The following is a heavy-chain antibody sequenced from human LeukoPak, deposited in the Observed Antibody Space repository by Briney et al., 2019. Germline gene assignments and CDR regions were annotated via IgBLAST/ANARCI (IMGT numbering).Heavy chain of an antibody. V-gene: IGHV3-48*03. D-gene: IGHD6-13*01. CDR3: AREDGDSSSWYPAANYYYYYYMDV. Sequence: GGSLRLSCAASGFTFNNYEMNWVRQALGKGLEWVSYISSSGSTIYYADSVKGRFTISRDNAKNSLYLQMNSLRAEDTAVYYCAREDGDSSSWYPAANYYYYYYMDVWGKGTTVTISS. J-gene: IGHJ6*03. CDR1: GFTFNNYE. CDR2: ISSSGSTI.